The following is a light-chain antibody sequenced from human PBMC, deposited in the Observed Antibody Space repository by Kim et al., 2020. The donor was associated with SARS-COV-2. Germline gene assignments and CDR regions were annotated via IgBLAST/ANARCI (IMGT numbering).Light chain of an antibody. CDR1: SLKSSY. CDR3: SSRDTTNSHVV. V-gene: IGLV3-19*01. CDR2: VKD. Sequence: ALGPTVKTTCHGHSLKSSYATWYQQKPGQAPVLVLYVKDTRPSGIPDRFSGSSSSNTGSLTITGAQAEDEADYYCSSRDTTNSHVVFGGGTQLTVL. J-gene: IGLJ3*02.